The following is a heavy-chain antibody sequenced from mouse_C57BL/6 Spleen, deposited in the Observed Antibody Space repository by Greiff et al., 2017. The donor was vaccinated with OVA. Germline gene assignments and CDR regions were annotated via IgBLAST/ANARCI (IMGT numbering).Heavy chain of an antibody. V-gene: IGHV5-4*01. D-gene: IGHD1-1*01. CDR1: GFTFSSYA. Sequence: EVKVVESGGGLVKPGGSLKLSCAASGFTFSSYAMSWVRQTPEKRLEWVATISDGGSYTYYPDNVKGRFTISRDNAKNNLYLQMSHLKSEDTAMYYCARDYYGSSSIDYFDYWGQGTTLTVSS. CDR2: ISDGGSYT. J-gene: IGHJ2*01. CDR3: ARDYYGSSSIDYFDY.